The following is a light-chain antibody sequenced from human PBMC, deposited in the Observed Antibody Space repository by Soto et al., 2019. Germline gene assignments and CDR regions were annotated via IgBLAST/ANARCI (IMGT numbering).Light chain of an antibody. V-gene: IGKV3-20*01. CDR2: GAS. J-gene: IGKJ1*01. CDR1: QKVINTY. Sequence: EIVLTQSPGTLSLSPGERVALSCRASQKVINTYLAWYQQKPGQAPRLLIYGASSRATGIPDRFSGSGSGTDFTLTISRLEAEDSAIYYCQQYGSSPRTFGQGTKVDIK. CDR3: QQYGSSPRT.